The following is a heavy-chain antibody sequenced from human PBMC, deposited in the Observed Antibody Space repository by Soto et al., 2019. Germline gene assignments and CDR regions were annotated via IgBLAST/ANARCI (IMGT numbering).Heavy chain of an antibody. CDR1: GGSITSSSYY. Sequence: SLSGLVPGGSITSSSYYCFLILQPPVNWLEWIGTIYYTGSTYYNPSLRSRVTISVDTSKNQFSLKLSSVTAADTAVFYCASQQSYYDSNGYPASDAFDIWGQGTVVTVSS. V-gene: IGHV4-39*01. J-gene: IGHJ3*02. CDR3: ASQQSYYDSNGYPASDAFDI. D-gene: IGHD3-22*01. CDR2: IYYTGST.